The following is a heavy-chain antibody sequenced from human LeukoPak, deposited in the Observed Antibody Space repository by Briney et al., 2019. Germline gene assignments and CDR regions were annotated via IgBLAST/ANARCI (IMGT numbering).Heavy chain of an antibody. J-gene: IGHJ4*02. CDR2: ISPDGNEK. CDR1: GFNFRRFW. CDR3: AARAITDRPYYLDN. V-gene: IGHV3-7*01. Sequence: PGGPLRLSCAASGFNFRRFWMSWVRQGPGKGLEWVTDISPDGNEKSYVDSVKGRFTISRDNAENSVHLQMNSLRAEDTAVYYCAARAITDRPYYLDNWGQGTLVTVSS. D-gene: IGHD6-6*01.